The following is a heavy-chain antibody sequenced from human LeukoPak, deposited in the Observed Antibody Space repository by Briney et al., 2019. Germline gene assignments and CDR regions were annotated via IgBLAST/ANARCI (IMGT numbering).Heavy chain of an antibody. D-gene: IGHD3-22*01. V-gene: IGHV4-31*03. CDR3: ASRADYYDSSGPYDAFDI. CDR1: GGSISSGGYY. CDR2: IYYSGST. J-gene: IGHJ3*02. Sequence: SETLSLTCTVSGGSISSGGYYWSWIRQHPGTGLGWIGYIYYSGSTYYNPSLKSRVTISVDTSKNQFSLKLSSVTAADTAVYYCASRADYYDSSGPYDAFDIWGQGTMVTVSS.